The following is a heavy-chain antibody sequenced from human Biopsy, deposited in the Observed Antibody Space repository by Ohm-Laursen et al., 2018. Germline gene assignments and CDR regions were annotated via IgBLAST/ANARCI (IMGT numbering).Heavy chain of an antibody. CDR1: GGSINSYY. J-gene: IGHJ4*02. V-gene: IGHV4-59*07. CDR2: IYYSGTT. D-gene: IGHD3-22*01. Sequence: SDTLPLTWPVSGGSINSYYWNWIRQPPGKGLEWIGYIYYSGTTNFNPSLKSRVTISGDTSKNQFSLKLSSVTAADMAVYYCARGSSIGYDFDYWGKGTLVAVSS. CDR3: ARGSSIGYDFDY.